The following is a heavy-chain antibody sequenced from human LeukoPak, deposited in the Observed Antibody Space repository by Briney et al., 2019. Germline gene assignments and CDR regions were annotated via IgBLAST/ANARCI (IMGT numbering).Heavy chain of an antibody. J-gene: IGHJ4*02. D-gene: IGHD6-19*01. CDR1: GFTVSSNY. CDR2: IYSGGST. CDR3: AREDSSGWYYFDY. V-gene: IGHV3-66*01. Sequence: GGSLRLSCAASGFTVSSNYMSWVRQAPGKGLEWVSVIYSGGSTYYADSVKGRFTISRDNAKNTLYLQMNSLSAEDTAVYYCAREDSSGWYYFDYWGQGTLVTVSS.